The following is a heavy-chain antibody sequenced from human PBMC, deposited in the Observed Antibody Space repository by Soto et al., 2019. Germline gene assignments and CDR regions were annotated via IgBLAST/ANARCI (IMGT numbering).Heavy chain of an antibody. D-gene: IGHD3-3*01. V-gene: IGHV1-69*01. J-gene: IGHJ5*02. CDR2: IIPIFGTA. CDR3: AREILXVTAYXFWSGYRGKFDP. Sequence: QVQLVQSGAEVKKPGSSVKVSCKASGGTFSSYAISWVRQAPGQGLEWMGGIIPIFGTANYAQKFQGRVTITADESTSTAYMELSSLRSEDTAVYYCAREILXVTAYXFWSGYRGKFDPWGQGTLVTVSS. CDR1: GGTFSSYA.